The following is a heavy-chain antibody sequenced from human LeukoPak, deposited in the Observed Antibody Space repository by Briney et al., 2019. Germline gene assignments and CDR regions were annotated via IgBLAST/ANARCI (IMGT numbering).Heavy chain of an antibody. CDR2: IHHTGST. D-gene: IGHD2-15*01. CDR3: ARLRAMYCSGGSCRDAFDI. Sequence: SETLSLTCAVSGYSISSGYYWGWIRQPPGKGLEWIGSIHHTGSTYYNPSLKSRVTISVDTSKNQFSLKLSSVTAADTAVYYCARLRAMYCSGGSCRDAFDIWGQGTMVTVSS. J-gene: IGHJ3*02. CDR1: GYSISSGYY. V-gene: IGHV4-38-2*01.